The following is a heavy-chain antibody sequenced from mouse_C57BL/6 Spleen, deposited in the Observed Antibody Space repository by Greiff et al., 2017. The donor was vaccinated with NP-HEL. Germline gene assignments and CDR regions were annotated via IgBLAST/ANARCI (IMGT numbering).Heavy chain of an antibody. V-gene: IGHV5-6*01. J-gene: IGHJ2*01. CDR1: GFTFSSYG. CDR3: ARLDLYYFDY. Sequence: EVQGVESGGDLVKPGGSLKLSCAASGFTFSSYGMSWVRQTPDKRLEWVATISSGGSYTYYPDSVKGRFTISRDNAKNTLYLQMSSLKSEDTAMYYCARLDLYYFDYWGQGTTLTVSS. CDR2: ISSGGSYT.